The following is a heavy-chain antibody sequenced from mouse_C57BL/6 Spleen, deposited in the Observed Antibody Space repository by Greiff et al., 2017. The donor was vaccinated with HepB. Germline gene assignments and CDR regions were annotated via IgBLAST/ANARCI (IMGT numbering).Heavy chain of an antibody. Sequence: EVQLQQSGAELVRPGASVKLSCTASGFNIKDYYMHWVKQRPEQGLEWIGRIDPEDGDTEYAPKFQGKATMTADTSSNTAYLQLSSLTSEDTAVYYWTTGGYGNYVLAWLAYWGQRTLVTVSA. D-gene: IGHD2-1*01. CDR2: IDPEDGDT. CDR3: TTGGYGNYVLAWLAY. V-gene: IGHV14-1*01. J-gene: IGHJ3*01. CDR1: GFNIKDYY.